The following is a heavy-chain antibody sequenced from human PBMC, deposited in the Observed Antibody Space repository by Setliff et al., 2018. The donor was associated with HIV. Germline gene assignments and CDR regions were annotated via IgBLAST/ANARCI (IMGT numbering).Heavy chain of an antibody. D-gene: IGHD1-26*01. Sequence: GGSLRLSCAASGFTFSSYAMHWVRQAPGKGLEWVAVISYDGSNKYYADSVKGRFTISRDNSKNTLYLQMNSLRAEDTAVYYCARDRGYFDYWGQGTLVTVSS. CDR2: ISYDGSNK. V-gene: IGHV3-30*04. CDR1: GFTFSSYA. CDR3: ARDRGYFDY. J-gene: IGHJ4*02.